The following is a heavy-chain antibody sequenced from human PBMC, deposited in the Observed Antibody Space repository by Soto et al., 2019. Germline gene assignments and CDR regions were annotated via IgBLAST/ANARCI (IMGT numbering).Heavy chain of an antibody. V-gene: IGHV3-9*01. Sequence: EVQLLESGGGLVQPGGSLRLSCAASGFTFDDYAMHWVRQAPGKGLEWVSGISWNSGSIGYADSVKGRFTISRDNAKNSLYLQMNSLRAEDTALYYCAKKLARGVGESEGGDAFDIWGQGTMVTVSS. D-gene: IGHD3-16*01. J-gene: IGHJ3*02. CDR3: AKKLARGVGESEGGDAFDI. CDR1: GFTFDDYA. CDR2: ISWNSGSI.